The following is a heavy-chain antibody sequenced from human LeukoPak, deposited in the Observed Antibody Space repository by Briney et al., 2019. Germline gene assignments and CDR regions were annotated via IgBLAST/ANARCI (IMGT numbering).Heavy chain of an antibody. Sequence: SQTLSLTCAISGDSVSSNSAAWNWIRQSPSSGLEWLGRTYYRSKWYNDYAVSVKSRIIINPDTSKSQFSLQLNSVTPEDTAVYYCAREVEKGIRYTFFDYWGQGTLVTVSS. V-gene: IGHV6-1*01. CDR3: AREVEKGIRYTFFDY. CDR2: TYYRSKWYN. J-gene: IGHJ4*02. CDR1: GDSVSSNSAA. D-gene: IGHD5-18*01.